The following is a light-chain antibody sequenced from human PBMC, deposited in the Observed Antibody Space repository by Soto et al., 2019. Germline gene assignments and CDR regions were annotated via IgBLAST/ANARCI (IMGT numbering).Light chain of an antibody. CDR2: GNS. CDR1: SSNIGAGYD. J-gene: IGLJ3*02. V-gene: IGLV1-40*01. Sequence: QSVLTQPPSVSGAPGQRVTISCTGSSSNIGAGYDVHWYQQLPGTAPKLLIYGNSNRPSGVPDRFSGSKSGTSASLAITGLQAEDEAEYDCQSYDSSLGGSVFGGGTKLTVL. CDR3: QSYDSSLGGSV.